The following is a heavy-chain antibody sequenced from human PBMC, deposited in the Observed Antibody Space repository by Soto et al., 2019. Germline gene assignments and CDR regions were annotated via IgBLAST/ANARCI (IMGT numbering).Heavy chain of an antibody. D-gene: IGHD2-15*01. CDR1: GDSVSSNSAA. V-gene: IGHV6-1*01. Sequence: SQTLSLTCAISGDSVSSNSAAWNWIRQSPSRGLEWLGRTYYRSKWYNDYAVSVKSRITINPDTSKNQFSLKLSSVTAADTAVYYCASVGNCSGGSCVDAFDIWGQGTMVTVSS. CDR2: TYYRSKWYN. CDR3: ASVGNCSGGSCVDAFDI. J-gene: IGHJ3*02.